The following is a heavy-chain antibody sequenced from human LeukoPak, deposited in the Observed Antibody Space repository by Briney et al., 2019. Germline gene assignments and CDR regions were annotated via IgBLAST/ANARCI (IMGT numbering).Heavy chain of an antibody. CDR3: ARSTAIEQQLVDGAFDI. CDR2: ISAYNGNT. D-gene: IGHD6-13*01. CDR1: GYTFTSYG. V-gene: IGHV1-18*01. Sequence: ASVKVSCKASGYTFTSYGISWVRQAPGQGLEWMGWISAYNGNTNYAQKFQGRVTITADKSTSTAYMELSSLRSEDTAVYYCARSTAIEQQLVDGAFDIWGQGTMVTVSS. J-gene: IGHJ3*02.